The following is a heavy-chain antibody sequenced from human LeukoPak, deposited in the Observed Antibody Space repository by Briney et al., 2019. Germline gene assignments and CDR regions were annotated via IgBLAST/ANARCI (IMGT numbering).Heavy chain of an antibody. CDR2: IRYDGSNK. CDR3: AKGVHSYGWRHDAFDI. CDR1: GFTFSSYG. Sequence: PGGSLRLSCAASGFTFSSYGMHWVRQAPGKGLEWVAFIRYDGSNKYYADSVKGRFTISRDNSKNTLYLQMNSLRAEDTAVYYCAKGVHSYGWRHDAFDIWGQGTMVTVSS. J-gene: IGHJ3*02. D-gene: IGHD5-18*01. V-gene: IGHV3-30*02.